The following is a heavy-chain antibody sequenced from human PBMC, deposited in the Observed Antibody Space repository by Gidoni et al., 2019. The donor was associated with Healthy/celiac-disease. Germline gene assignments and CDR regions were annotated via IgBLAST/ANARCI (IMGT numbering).Heavy chain of an antibody. CDR1: GFTFSSHS. J-gene: IGHJ4*02. D-gene: IGHD5-12*01. CDR3: ARDHGRRRDGYPYYFDY. V-gene: IGHV3-21*01. CDR2: ISSSSSYI. Sequence: EVQLVESGGGLVKPGGSLRLSCAASGFTFSSHSMNWVRQAPGKGLEWVSSISSSSSYIYYADAVKGRFTISRDNAKNSLYLQMNSLRAEDTAVYYCARDHGRRRDGYPYYFDYWGQGTLVTVSS.